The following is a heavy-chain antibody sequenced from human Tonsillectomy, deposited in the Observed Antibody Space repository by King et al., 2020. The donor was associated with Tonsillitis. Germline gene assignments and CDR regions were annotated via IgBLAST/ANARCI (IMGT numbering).Heavy chain of an antibody. D-gene: IGHD2-2*01. CDR2: IYYSGST. Sequence: QLQESGPGLVKPSETLSLTCTVSGGSISSYYWSWIRQPPGKGLEWIGYIYYSGSTNYNPSLKSRVTISVDTSKNQFSLKLSSVTAADTAVYYCASQVPAAIHDGFDIWGQGTMVTVSS. J-gene: IGHJ3*02. V-gene: IGHV4-59*01. CDR1: GGSISSYY. CDR3: ASQVPAAIHDGFDI.